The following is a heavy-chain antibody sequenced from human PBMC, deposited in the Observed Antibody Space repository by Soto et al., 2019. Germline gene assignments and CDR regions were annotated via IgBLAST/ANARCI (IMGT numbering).Heavy chain of an antibody. J-gene: IGHJ5*02. V-gene: IGHV3-30-3*01. CDR2: ISYDGSNK. Sequence: PGGSLRLSCAASGFTFSSYAMHWVRQAPGKGLEWVAVISYDGSNKYYADSVKGRFTISRDNSKNTLYLQMNSLRAEDTAVYYCARDSGMYYYDSSGYEWFDPWGQGT. D-gene: IGHD3-22*01. CDR3: ARDSGMYYYDSSGYEWFDP. CDR1: GFTFSSYA.